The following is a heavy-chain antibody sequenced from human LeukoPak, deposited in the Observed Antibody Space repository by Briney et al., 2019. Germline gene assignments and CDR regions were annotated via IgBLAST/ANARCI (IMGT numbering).Heavy chain of an antibody. CDR1: GFTFSSYA. J-gene: IGHJ4*02. CDR3: AXPRXAXXGXDG. V-gene: IGHV3-23*01. Sequence: GGSLRLSCAASGFTFSSYAMSWVRQAPGKGLEWVSAISGSGGSTYYADSVKGRFTISRDNSKNTLYLQMNSLRAEDTAVYYCAXPRXAXXGXDGWGXXTXVTVSS. CDR2: ISGSGGST. D-gene: IGHD3-3*02.